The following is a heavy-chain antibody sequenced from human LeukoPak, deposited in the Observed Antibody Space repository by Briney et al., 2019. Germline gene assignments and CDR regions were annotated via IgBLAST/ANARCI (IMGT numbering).Heavy chain of an antibody. J-gene: IGHJ4*02. CDR3: ARDQGEGYCSSTSCYERLDY. CDR1: GFTFSNYA. CDR2: IGTDGGGT. Sequence: GGSLRLSCSASGFTFSNYAIHWVRQAPGKGLEYVSAIGTDGGGTYYADSVKGRFTISRDNSKNTLYLQMSSLRAEDTAVYYCARDQGEGYCSSTSCYERLDYWGQGTLVTVSS. V-gene: IGHV3-64D*09. D-gene: IGHD2-2*01.